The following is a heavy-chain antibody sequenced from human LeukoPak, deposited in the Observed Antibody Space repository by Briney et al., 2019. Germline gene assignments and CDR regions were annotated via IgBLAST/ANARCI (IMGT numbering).Heavy chain of an antibody. D-gene: IGHD3-9*01. J-gene: IGHJ3*02. V-gene: IGHV3-48*03. Sequence: PGGSLRLSCAASGFTFSSYEMNWVRQAPGKGLEWVSYISSSGSTIYYADSVKGRFTISRDNAKNSLYLQMNSLRAEDTAVYYCAGGGVLRYFDWVIAIDAFDIRGQGTMVTVSS. CDR1: GFTFSSYE. CDR2: ISSSGSTI. CDR3: AGGGVLRYFDWVIAIDAFDI.